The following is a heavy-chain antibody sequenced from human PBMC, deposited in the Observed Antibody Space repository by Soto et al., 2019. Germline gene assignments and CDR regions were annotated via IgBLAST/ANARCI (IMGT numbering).Heavy chain of an antibody. CDR3: ARDAGYYDSSGYYYYYGMDV. CDR1: GGTFSSYA. Sequence: QVQLVQSGAEVKKPGSSVKVSCKASGGTFSSYAISWVRQAPGQGLEWMGGIIPIFGTANYAQKFQGRVTITADKSTSTAYMELSSLRSEDTAVYYCARDAGYYDSSGYYYYYGMDVWGQGTTVTVSS. J-gene: IGHJ6*02. CDR2: IIPIFGTA. D-gene: IGHD3-22*01. V-gene: IGHV1-69*06.